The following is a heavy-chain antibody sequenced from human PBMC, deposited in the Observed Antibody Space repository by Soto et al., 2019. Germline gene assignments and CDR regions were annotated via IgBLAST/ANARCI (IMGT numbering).Heavy chain of an antibody. J-gene: IGHJ5*02. CDR3: ANLYETPNSNWFDT. Sequence: GXSLKIACKGSGYSFTSYWITWVRQMPGKGLEWMGRIDPSDSYTNYSPSFQGHVTISADKSISTAYLQWSSLKASDTAMYYCANLYETPNSNWFDTWGQGALVTVS. CDR1: GYSFTSYW. V-gene: IGHV5-10-1*01. CDR2: IDPSDSYT. D-gene: IGHD2-8*01.